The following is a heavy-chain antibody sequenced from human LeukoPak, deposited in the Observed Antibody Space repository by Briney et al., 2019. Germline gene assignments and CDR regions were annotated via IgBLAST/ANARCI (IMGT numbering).Heavy chain of an antibody. V-gene: IGHV3-20*04. CDR2: INWNGGST. J-gene: IGHJ5*02. CDR3: ARDRSPTTGYINYWYPLDP. D-gene: IGHD6-13*01. Sequence: SGGSLRLSCAASGFTFDDYGMSWVRQAPGKGLEWVSGINWNGGSTGYADSVKGRFTISRDNAKNSLYLQMNSLRAEDTALYYCARDRSPTTGYINYWYPLDPWGQGTLVTVSS. CDR1: GFTFDDYG.